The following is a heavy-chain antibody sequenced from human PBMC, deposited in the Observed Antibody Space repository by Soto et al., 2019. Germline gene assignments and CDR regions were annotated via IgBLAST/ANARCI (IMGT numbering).Heavy chain of an antibody. Sequence: SETLSLTCAVSGGSISSGGYSWSWIRQPPGKGLEWIGYIYHSGSTYYNPSLKSRVTISVDRSKNQFSLRLSSVTAADTAVYYCARAGHYGSGSYYNGLNFDYWGQGTLVTVSS. J-gene: IGHJ4*02. CDR3: ARAGHYGSGSYYNGLNFDY. CDR2: IYHSGST. V-gene: IGHV4-30-2*01. CDR1: GGSISSGGYS. D-gene: IGHD3-10*01.